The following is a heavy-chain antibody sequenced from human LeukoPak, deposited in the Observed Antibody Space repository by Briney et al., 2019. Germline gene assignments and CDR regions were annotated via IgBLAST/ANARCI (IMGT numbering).Heavy chain of an antibody. CDR3: ARARSLRYCSSTSCRGGYFQH. CDR2: INHSGST. CDR1: GGSFSGYY. D-gene: IGHD2-2*01. V-gene: IGHV4-34*01. J-gene: IGHJ1*01. Sequence: SETLSLTCAVYGGSFSGYYWSWIRPPPGKGLEWIGEINHSGSTNYNPSLQSRVTISVDKSQHQSSLKLSSVTAADTAVYYCARARSLRYCSSTSCRGGYFQHWGQGTLVTVSS.